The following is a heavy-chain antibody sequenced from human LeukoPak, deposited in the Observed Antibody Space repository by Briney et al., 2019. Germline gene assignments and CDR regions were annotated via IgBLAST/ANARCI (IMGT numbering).Heavy chain of an antibody. D-gene: IGHD6-19*01. CDR2: IYYSGST. V-gene: IGHV4-30-4*01. CDR3: AREGGSRYSSYYYYGMDV. J-gene: IGHJ6*02. CDR1: GGSISSGDYY. Sequence: PSETLSLTCTVSGGSISSGDYYWSWIRQPPGKGLEWIGYIYYSGSTYYNPSLKSRVTISVDTSKNQFSLKLSSVTAADTAVYYCAREGGSRYSSYYYYGMDVWGQGTTVTVSS.